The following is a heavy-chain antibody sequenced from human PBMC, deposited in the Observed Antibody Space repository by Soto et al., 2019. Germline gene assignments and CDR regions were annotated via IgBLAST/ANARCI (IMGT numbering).Heavy chain of an antibody. V-gene: IGHV3-13*04. D-gene: IGHD2-8*01. CDR1: GFTFSSYD. CDR2: IGTAGDT. Sequence: PGGSLRLSFATSGFTFSSYDMQGVRQATGKGLEWVSAIGTAGDTYYPSSVKGRFTISRENAKNSLYLQMNRLRAGDTVVFFFARSPPGVYPYYSGMDVWGKGNRVTVSS. CDR3: ARSPPGVYPYYSGMDV. J-gene: IGHJ6*04.